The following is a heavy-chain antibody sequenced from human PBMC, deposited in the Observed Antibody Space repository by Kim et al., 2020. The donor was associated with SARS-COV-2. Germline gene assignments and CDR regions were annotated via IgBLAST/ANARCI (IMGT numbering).Heavy chain of an antibody. CDR3: APVTSALVAATLSWFDP. J-gene: IGHJ5*02. CDR2: FDPEDGET. CDR1: GYTLTELS. Sequence: ASVKVSCKVSGYTLTELSMHWVRQAPGKGLEWMGGFDPEDGETIYAQKFQGRVTMTEDTSTDTAYMELSSLRSEDTAVYYCAPVTSALVAATLSWFDPWVQRTLLTDSS. D-gene: IGHD2-15*01. V-gene: IGHV1-24*01.